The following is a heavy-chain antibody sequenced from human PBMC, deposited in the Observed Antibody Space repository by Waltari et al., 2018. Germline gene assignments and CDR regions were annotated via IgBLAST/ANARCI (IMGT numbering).Heavy chain of an antibody. J-gene: IGHJ4*02. CDR1: GYSISSGFY. D-gene: IGHD6-6*01. Sequence: QVQLQESGPGLVKPSATLSLTCVVSGYSISSGFYWGWIRQPTGKGLEWIAGIHHSGITHYNPSLQSRVIISVDTSKNQFSLKLNSVTATDTAVYYCGRLEGQLVEYWGQGTLVTVSS. V-gene: IGHV4-38-2*01. CDR2: IHHSGIT. CDR3: GRLEGQLVEY.